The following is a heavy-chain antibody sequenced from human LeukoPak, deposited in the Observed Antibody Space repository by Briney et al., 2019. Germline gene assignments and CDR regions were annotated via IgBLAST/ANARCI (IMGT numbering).Heavy chain of an antibody. D-gene: IGHD3-9*01. CDR1: GGSISSYY. CDR3: AKLGHHILTGYYNTPFDY. V-gene: IGHV4-59*12. J-gene: IGHJ4*02. CDR2: IHYSGST. Sequence: SETLSLTCTVSGGSISSYYWSWIRQPPGKGLEWIGYIHYSGSTNNNPSLKSRVTISVDTSKNQFSLKLSSVTAADTAVYYCAKLGHHILTGYYNTPFDYWGQGTLVTVS.